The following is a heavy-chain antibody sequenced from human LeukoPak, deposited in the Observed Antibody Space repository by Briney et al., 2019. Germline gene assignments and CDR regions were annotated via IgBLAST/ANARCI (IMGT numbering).Heavy chain of an antibody. CDR3: ATQYDILTGYYKYSWFDP. V-gene: IGHV1-24*01. J-gene: IGHJ5*02. D-gene: IGHD3-9*01. CDR1: GYTLTELS. Sequence: ASVKVSCKVSGYTLTELSMHWVRQAPGKGLEWMGGFDPEDGETIYAQKFQGRVTMTEGTSTDTAYMELSSLRSEDTAVYYCATQYDILTGYYKYSWFDPWGQGTLVTVSS. CDR2: FDPEDGET.